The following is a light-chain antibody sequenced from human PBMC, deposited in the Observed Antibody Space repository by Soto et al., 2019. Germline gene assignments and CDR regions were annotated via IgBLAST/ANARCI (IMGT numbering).Light chain of an antibody. Sequence: IQLTQSPSSLSASVGDRVTLTCRASPAIASFLAWYQQKPGTAPKLLIYGASTLQSGVPSRFSGSRSGTDYTLTIASLQPEDFATYYCQQLNGSPWTFGQGTKVEIK. CDR1: PAIASF. J-gene: IGKJ1*01. CDR3: QQLNGSPWT. V-gene: IGKV1-9*01. CDR2: GAS.